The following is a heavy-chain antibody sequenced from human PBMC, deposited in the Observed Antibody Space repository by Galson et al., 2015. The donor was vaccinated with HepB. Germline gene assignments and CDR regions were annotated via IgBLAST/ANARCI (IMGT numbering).Heavy chain of an antibody. CDR3: ARDHGTQSALLLRGVDY. D-gene: IGHD2-21*02. Sequence: SLRLSCAASGFTFSNYGMHWVRQAPGKGLEWVAIIWYDGSNSYYADSVKGRFTISRDNSKNTLYLQMNSLRAEDTAVYYCARDHGTQSALLLRGVDYWGQGILVSVSS. CDR1: GFTFSNYG. J-gene: IGHJ4*02. CDR2: IWYDGSNS. V-gene: IGHV3-33*01.